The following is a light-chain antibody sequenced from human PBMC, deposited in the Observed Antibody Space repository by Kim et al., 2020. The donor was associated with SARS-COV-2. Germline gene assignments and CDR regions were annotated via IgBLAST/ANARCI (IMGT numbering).Light chain of an antibody. J-gene: IGLJ3*02. CDR2: GKN. CDR1: SLRRYY. Sequence: AEVQTVRITCQGDSLRRYYASWYQQKPGQAPVLVIYGKNNRPSGIPDRFSGSSSGNTASLTITGAQAEDEADYYCNSRDSSGNHWVFGGGTQLTVL. V-gene: IGLV3-19*01. CDR3: NSRDSSGNHWV.